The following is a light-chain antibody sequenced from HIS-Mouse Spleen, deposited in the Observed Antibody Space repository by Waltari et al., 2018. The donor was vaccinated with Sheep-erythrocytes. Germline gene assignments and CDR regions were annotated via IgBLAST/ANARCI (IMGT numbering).Light chain of an antibody. CDR2: EVS. Sequence: QSALTQPASVSGSPGQSITISCTGTSRDVGGYNYVSWYQQHPGKAPKLMIYEVSNRPSGVSNRFSGSKSGSTASLTISGLQAEDEADYYCSSYTSSSTWVFGGGTKLTVL. J-gene: IGLJ3*02. CDR1: SRDVGGYNY. CDR3: SSYTSSSTWV. V-gene: IGLV2-14*01.